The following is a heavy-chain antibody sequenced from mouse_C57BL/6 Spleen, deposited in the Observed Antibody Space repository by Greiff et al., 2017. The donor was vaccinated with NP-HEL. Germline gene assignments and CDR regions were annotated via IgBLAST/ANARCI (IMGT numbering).Heavy chain of an antibody. V-gene: IGHV5-4*03. D-gene: IGHD1-1*01. J-gene: IGHJ4*01. CDR1: GFTFSSYA. CDR2: ISDGGSYT. Sequence: EVMLVESGGGLVKPGGSLKLSCAASGFTFSSYAMSWVRQTPEKRLEWVATISDGGSYTYYPDNVKGRFTISRDNAKNNLYLQMSQLKSEDTAMYYDARDYYYGSRTSYAMDYWGQGTSVTVSS. CDR3: ARDYYYGSRTSYAMDY.